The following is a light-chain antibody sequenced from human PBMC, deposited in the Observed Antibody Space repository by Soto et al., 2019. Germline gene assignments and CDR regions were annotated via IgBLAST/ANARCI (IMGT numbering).Light chain of an antibody. Sequence: DIVMTQSPDSLAVSLGETATINCTSSQSVFYSTNNQNFLAWYQQKPGHPPKLLIYWASTRDFGVPERFSGSVSGTDFSLTINSLQPEDEAVYYCQQYYTTPALTFGGGTRVEIK. J-gene: IGKJ4*01. CDR1: QSVFYSTNNQNF. CDR3: QQYYTTPALT. V-gene: IGKV4-1*01. CDR2: WAS.